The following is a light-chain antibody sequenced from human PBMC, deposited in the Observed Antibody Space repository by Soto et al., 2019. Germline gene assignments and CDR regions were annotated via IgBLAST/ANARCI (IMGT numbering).Light chain of an antibody. V-gene: IGLV2-14*01. Sequence: QSALTQPASVSGSPGQSITISCTGSNNDVGAYNYVSWYQQHPGKAPKLIIYEVNNQPSGVSHRFSGSKSGNPASLTISGLQADDEADYYCASYTISSTRVFGGGTKLTVL. CDR2: EVN. CDR3: ASYTISSTRV. J-gene: IGLJ3*02. CDR1: NNDVGAYNY.